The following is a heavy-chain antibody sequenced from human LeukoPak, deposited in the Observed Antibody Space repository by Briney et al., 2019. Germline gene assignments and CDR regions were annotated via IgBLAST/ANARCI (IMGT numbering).Heavy chain of an antibody. CDR3: ARAVGGYDYGGNSGYFDY. J-gene: IGHJ4*02. D-gene: IGHD4-23*01. CDR2: IIPIFGTA. CDR1: GGTFSSYA. Sequence: SVNVSCKASGGTFSSYAISWVRQAPGQGLEWMGGIIPIFGTANYAQKFQGRVTITADESTSTAYMELSSLRSEDTAVYYCARAVGGYDYGGNSGYFDYWGQGTLVTVSS. V-gene: IGHV1-69*01.